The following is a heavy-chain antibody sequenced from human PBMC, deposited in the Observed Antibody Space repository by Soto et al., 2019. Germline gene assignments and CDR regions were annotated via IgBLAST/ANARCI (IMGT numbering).Heavy chain of an antibody. J-gene: IGHJ4*02. V-gene: IGHV4-31*03. CDR2: IFYSGPT. CDR1: GDSITSGVHY. CDR3: ARSDGRY. Sequence: ASETLSLTCTVSGDSITSGVHYWSWIRQLPGKGLEWIGYIFYSGPTYYNPSLKSRVAISVDTSKNQFSLKLSSVTAADTAVYYCARSDGRYWGQGTLVTVSS.